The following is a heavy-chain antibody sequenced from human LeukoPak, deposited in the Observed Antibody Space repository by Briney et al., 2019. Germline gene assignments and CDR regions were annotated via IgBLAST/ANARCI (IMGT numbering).Heavy chain of an antibody. CDR1: GFTLSSYA. CDR2: ISYDGSNK. V-gene: IGHV3-30-3*01. D-gene: IGHD2-15*01. Sequence: GGSLRLSCAASGFTLSSYAMHWVRQAPGKGLEWVAVISYDGSNKYYADSVKGRFTISRDNSKNTLYLQMNSLRAEDTAAYYCARWELLEEFDYWGQGTLVTVSS. CDR3: ARWELLEEFDY. J-gene: IGHJ4*02.